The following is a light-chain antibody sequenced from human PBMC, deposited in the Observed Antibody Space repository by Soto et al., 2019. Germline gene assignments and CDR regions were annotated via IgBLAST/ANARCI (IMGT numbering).Light chain of an antibody. CDR2: GPS. Sequence: EIVLTQSPGTLSLSPGERATLSCRASQSVNSGYLAWYQHKPGQAPRLLIYGPSIRATGIPVRFSGSGSGTDFILTISRLEPEDFAVYYCQQYGSSPTFGQGTRLEIK. V-gene: IGKV3-20*01. CDR1: QSVNSGY. J-gene: IGKJ5*01. CDR3: QQYGSSPT.